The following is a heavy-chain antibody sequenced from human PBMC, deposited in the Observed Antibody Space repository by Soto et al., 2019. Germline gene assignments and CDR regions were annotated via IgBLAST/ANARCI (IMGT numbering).Heavy chain of an antibody. CDR1: GGSFSGYY. D-gene: IGHD6-19*01. Sequence: SETLSLTCAVYGGSFSGYYWSWIRQPPGKGLEWIGEINHSGSTNYNPSLKSRVTISVDTSKNQFSLKLSSVTAADTAVYYCARVTAVAGPSYYYYGMDVWGQGTTVTVSS. J-gene: IGHJ6*02. CDR3: ARVTAVAGPSYYYYGMDV. CDR2: INHSGST. V-gene: IGHV4-34*01.